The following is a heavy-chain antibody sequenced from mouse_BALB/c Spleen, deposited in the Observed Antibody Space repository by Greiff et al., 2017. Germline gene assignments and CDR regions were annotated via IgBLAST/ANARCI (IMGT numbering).Heavy chain of an antibody. CDR3: ARVYYGLDAMDY. CDR1: GFTFTDYY. J-gene: IGHJ4*01. CDR2: IRNKANGYTT. V-gene: IGHV7-3*02. Sequence: EVQRVESGGGLVQPGGSLRLSCATSGFTFTDYYMSWVRQPPGKALEWLGFIRNKANGYTTEYSASVKGRFTISRDNSQSILYLQMNTLRAEDSATYYCARVYYGLDAMDYWGQGTSVTVSS. D-gene: IGHD2-1*01.